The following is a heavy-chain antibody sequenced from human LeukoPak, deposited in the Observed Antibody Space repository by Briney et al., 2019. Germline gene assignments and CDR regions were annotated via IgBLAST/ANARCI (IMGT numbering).Heavy chain of an antibody. D-gene: IGHD4-17*01. CDR1: GWSINSGYD. Sequence: SETLSLTPAVSGWSINSGYDWGWIRPPPGKGLEWVGSIYHSGSTYYNPSLKSRVTLSVDTSKNQFSLKLSSVTAADTAVYYCASCATDYGDEYNWFDPWGQGTLVTVSS. J-gene: IGHJ5*02. V-gene: IGHV4-38-2*01. CDR2: IYHSGST. CDR3: ASCATDYGDEYNWFDP.